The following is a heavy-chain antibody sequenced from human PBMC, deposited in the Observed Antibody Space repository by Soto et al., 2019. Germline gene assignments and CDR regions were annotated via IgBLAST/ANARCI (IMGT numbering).Heavy chain of an antibody. CDR1: GGSVSSGSYY. V-gene: IGHV4-61*01. CDR3: ARDPRGYYYDKCFDY. J-gene: IGHJ4*02. Sequence: SETLSLTCPVSGGSVSSGSYYWSWIRQPPGKGLEWSGYIYYSGGTNYNPSLKSRVTISVDTSKNQFSLKLSSVTAADTAVYYCARDPRGYYYDKCFDYWGQGTLVTVSS. CDR2: IYYSGGT. D-gene: IGHD3-22*01.